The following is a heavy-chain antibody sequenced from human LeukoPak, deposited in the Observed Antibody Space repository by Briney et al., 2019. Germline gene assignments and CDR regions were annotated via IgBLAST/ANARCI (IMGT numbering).Heavy chain of an antibody. J-gene: IGHJ6*02. CDR1: GFXFSRYG. D-gene: IGHD3-16*01. CDR2: ISYDGSSE. V-gene: IGHV3-30*03. Sequence: GGSLRLSCAASGFXFSRYGMHWVRQAPGKGLEWVAVISYDGSSEYYADSVRGRFTISRENSKNTLYLQMNSLGTEDTAVFYCARDRSDYSIKYYYYGMDVWGQGTTVTVSS. CDR3: ARDRSDYSIKYYYYGMDV.